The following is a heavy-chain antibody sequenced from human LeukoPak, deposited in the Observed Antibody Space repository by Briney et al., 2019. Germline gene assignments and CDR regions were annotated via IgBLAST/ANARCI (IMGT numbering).Heavy chain of an antibody. CDR1: GYTFTGYY. Sequence: ASVKVSCKASGYTFTGYYMQWVRQAPGQGHEWMGWINPNSGGTNYAQKFQGRVTMTRDTSISTAYMELSRLRSDDTAVYYCARAANLGYCSSTSCYKINNWFDPWGQGTLVTVSS. CDR2: INPNSGGT. J-gene: IGHJ5*02. D-gene: IGHD2-2*02. CDR3: ARAANLGYCSSTSCYKINNWFDP. V-gene: IGHV1-2*02.